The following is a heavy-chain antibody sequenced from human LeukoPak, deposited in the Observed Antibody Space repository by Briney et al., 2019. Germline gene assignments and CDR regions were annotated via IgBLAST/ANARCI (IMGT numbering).Heavy chain of an antibody. CDR3: ARDKVRGYGSGSYFWFDP. D-gene: IGHD3-10*01. V-gene: IGHV1-69*13. CDR2: IIPIFGTA. CDR1: GGTFSSYA. Sequence: SVKVSCKASGGTFSSYAISWVRQAPGQGLEWMGGIIPIFGTANYAQKFQGRVTITADESTSTAYMELSSLRSEDTAVYYCARDKVRGYGSGSYFWFDPWGQGTLVTVSS. J-gene: IGHJ5*02.